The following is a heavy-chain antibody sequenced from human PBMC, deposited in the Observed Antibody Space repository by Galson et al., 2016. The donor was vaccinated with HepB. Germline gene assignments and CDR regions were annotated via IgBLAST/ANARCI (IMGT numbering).Heavy chain of an antibody. D-gene: IGHD5-18*01. J-gene: IGHJ2*01. CDR2: IYYSGST. V-gene: IGHV4-59*01. CDR1: GGSISRYY. Sequence: ETLSLTCTVSGGSISRYYWSWIRQPPGKGPEWIGYIYYSGSTTYNPSLKSRVIISVDTSKNQFSLKLSSATAADTAVYYCARDLTGYSYADYRYFDLWGRGTLVTVSS. CDR3: ARDLTGYSYADYRYFDL.